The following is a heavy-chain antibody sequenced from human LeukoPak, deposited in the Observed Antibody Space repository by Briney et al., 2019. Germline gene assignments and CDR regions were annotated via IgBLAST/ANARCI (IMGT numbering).Heavy chain of an antibody. J-gene: IGHJ4*02. CDR3: ARDSRVDY. CDR2: ISSSSSYI. D-gene: IGHD2/OR15-2a*01. Sequence: GGSLRLSCAASGFTFNTYAMMWVRQAPGKGLEWVSSISSSSSYIYYADSVKGRFTISRDNAKNSLYLQMNSLRAEDTAVYYCARDSRVDYWGQGTLVTVSS. CDR1: GFTFNTYA. V-gene: IGHV3-21*01.